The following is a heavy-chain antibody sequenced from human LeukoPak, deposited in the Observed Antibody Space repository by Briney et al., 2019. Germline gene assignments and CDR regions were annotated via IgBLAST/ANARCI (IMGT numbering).Heavy chain of an antibody. V-gene: IGHV4-38-2*02. D-gene: IGHD3-22*01. CDR3: ARQRMIVVVIHNHNYFDY. J-gene: IGHJ4*02. Sequence: PSETLSLTCTVSGYSISSGYFWGWIRQPPGKGLEWIGEINHSGSTNYNPSLKSRVTISVDTSKNQFSLKLSSVTAADTAVYYCARQRMIVVVIHNHNYFDYWGQGTLVTVSS. CDR1: GYSISSGYF. CDR2: INHSGST.